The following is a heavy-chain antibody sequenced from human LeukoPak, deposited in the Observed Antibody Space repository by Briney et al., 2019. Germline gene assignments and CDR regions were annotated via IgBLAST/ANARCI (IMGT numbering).Heavy chain of an antibody. CDR3: ARVGQETAGLPTYAFDI. Sequence: ASVKVSCKASVYTFTDYYMHWVRQAPGQGLEWMGWINPNSGGTDYAQKFQGRVTMTRDTSISTAYVEVSRLTSDDTAMYYCARVGQETAGLPTYAFDIWGQGTMVPVS. D-gene: IGHD2-21*02. V-gene: IGHV1-2*02. CDR1: VYTFTDYY. CDR2: INPNSGGT. J-gene: IGHJ3*02.